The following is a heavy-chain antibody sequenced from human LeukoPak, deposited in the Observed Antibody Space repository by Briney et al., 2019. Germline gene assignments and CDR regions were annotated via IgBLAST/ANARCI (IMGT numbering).Heavy chain of an antibody. CDR3: AKDQDYGDYSFDY. V-gene: IGHV3-30*18. CDR2: ISYDGSNK. Sequence: GGSLRLSCAASGFTFSSYGMHWVRQAPGKGLEWVAVISYDGSNKYYADSVKGRFTISRDNSKNTLYLQMNSLRAEDTAVYYCAKDQDYGDYSFDYWGQGTLVTVSS. CDR1: GFTFSSYG. D-gene: IGHD4-17*01. J-gene: IGHJ4*02.